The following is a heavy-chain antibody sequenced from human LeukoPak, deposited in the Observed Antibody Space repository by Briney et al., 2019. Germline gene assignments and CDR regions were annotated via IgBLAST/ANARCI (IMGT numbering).Heavy chain of an antibody. CDR1: GFTFSNYW. V-gene: IGHV3-7*01. CDR3: ARDANCSSTSCYYYFDY. D-gene: IGHD2-2*01. Sequence: GGSLRLSCAASGFTFSNYWMGWVRQAPGKGLEWVANIKQDGSEIYYVDSVKGRFTISRDTAKDSLYLQMNSLRAEDTAVYYCARDANCSSTSCYYYFDYWGQGTLVTVSS. J-gene: IGHJ4*02. CDR2: IKQDGSEI.